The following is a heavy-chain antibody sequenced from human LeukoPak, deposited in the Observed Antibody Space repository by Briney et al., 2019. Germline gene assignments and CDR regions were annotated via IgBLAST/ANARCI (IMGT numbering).Heavy chain of an antibody. D-gene: IGHD3-22*01. CDR2: ISYDGGNK. V-gene: IGHV3-30*18. Sequence: GGSLRLSCAASGFTFSSYGMHWVRQAPGKGLEWVAVISYDGGNKYYADSVKGRFTISRDNSKNTLYLQMNSLRAEDTAVYYCAKGGSSGYALYYFDYWGQGTLVTVSS. CDR3: AKGGSSGYALYYFDY. J-gene: IGHJ4*02. CDR1: GFTFSSYG.